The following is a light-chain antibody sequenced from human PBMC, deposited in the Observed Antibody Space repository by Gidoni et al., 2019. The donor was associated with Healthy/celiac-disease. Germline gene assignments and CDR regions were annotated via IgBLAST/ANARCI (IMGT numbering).Light chain of an antibody. J-gene: IGKJ1*01. CDR2: WAS. CDR3: QQYYSLWT. V-gene: IGKV4-1*01. CDR1: QSVLYSSNNKNY. Sequence: DIVMTQSPDSLAVSLGERATINCKSSQSVLYSSNNKNYLAWYHQKPGQPPKLLIYWASTRESGVPDRFSGSGSGTDFTLTISSLQAEDVAVYYCQQYYSLWTFGQGTKVESK.